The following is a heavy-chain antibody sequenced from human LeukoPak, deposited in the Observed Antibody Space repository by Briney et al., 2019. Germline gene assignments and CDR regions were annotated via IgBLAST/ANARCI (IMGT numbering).Heavy chain of an antibody. Sequence: GGSLRLSCAASGFTFSSYGMHWVRQAPGKGLEWVAVIWYDGSNKYYADSVKGRFTISRDNSKNSLYLQINSLRAEDTAVYYCARSSYSSSSSVWGQGTMVTVSS. CDR1: GFTFSSYG. CDR3: ARSSYSSSSSV. CDR2: IWYDGSNK. D-gene: IGHD6-6*01. J-gene: IGHJ3*01. V-gene: IGHV3-33*01.